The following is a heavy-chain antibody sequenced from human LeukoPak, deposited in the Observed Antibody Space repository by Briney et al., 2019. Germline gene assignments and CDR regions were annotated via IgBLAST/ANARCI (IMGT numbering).Heavy chain of an antibody. D-gene: IGHD4-17*01. CDR3: ARAGTVTHAWSGYGFDI. V-gene: IGHV3-48*02. CDR2: NSSSSTTI. CDR1: GFTLRDYS. Sequence: GGPLRLSCAASGFTLRDYSMNGVRESPGKGVECISYNSSSSTTIYYADSVKGRFTISRDNAKNSLYLQVNSLRDEDTAVYYCARAGTVTHAWSGYGFDIWGQGTMVTVSS. J-gene: IGHJ3*02.